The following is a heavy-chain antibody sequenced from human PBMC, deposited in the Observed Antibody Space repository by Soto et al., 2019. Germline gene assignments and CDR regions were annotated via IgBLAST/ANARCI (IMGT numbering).Heavy chain of an antibody. CDR1: GFSISATA. Sequence: EVQLVESGGGLVQPGGSLKLSCAASGFSISATAMHWIRQASGKGLEWVGRIANDAENYAATYAASVKGRFTLSRDESKTAGDLQKHGLESEATAIYYCAKYSGTSGNPVALGQGTLVTVSS. V-gene: IGHV3-73*02. CDR3: AKYSGTSGNPVA. CDR2: IANDAENYAA. D-gene: IGHD1-26*01. J-gene: IGHJ5*02.